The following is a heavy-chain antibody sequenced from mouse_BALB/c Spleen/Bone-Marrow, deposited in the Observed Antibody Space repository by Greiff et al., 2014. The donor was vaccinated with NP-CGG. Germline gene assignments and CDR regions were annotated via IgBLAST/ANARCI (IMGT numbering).Heavy chain of an antibody. CDR3: TFLVKEDFAY. Sequence: DVQLVESGTVLARPGASVKMSCKASGYSFTSYWMHWVKQRPGQGLEWIGAFYPGNSDTTYNQKFKGKAKLTAVTSASTAYMELSSLTNEDSAVYYCTFLVKEDFAYWGQGTLVTVSA. D-gene: IGHD2-10*02. CDR2: FYPGNSDT. V-gene: IGHV1-5*01. CDR1: GYSFTSYW. J-gene: IGHJ3*01.